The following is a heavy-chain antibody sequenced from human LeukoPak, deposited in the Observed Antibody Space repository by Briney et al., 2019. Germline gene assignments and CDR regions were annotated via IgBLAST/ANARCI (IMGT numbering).Heavy chain of an antibody. CDR1: GFTFGDYA. D-gene: IGHD3-22*01. CDR3: TRSILGYYYDCSGYWFDY. J-gene: IGHJ4*02. Sequence: PGRSLRLSCTASGFTFGDYAMSWVRQAPGKGLEWVGFIRSKAYGGTTEYAASVKGRFTISRDDSKSIAYLQMNSLKTEDTAVYYCTRSILGYYYDCSGYWFDYWGQGTLVTVSS. CDR2: IRSKAYGGTT. V-gene: IGHV3-49*04.